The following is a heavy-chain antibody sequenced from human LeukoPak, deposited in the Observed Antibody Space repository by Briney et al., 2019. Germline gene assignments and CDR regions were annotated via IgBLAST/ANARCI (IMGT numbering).Heavy chain of an antibody. Sequence: SETLSLTCTVSGGSISSSYWSCFRQPPGTGLEWIGYIYYSGSTNYNPSLKSRVTISVDTSKNQFSLKLSSVTAADTAVYYCAGGRSDYPDRFDYWGQGTLVTVSS. J-gene: IGHJ4*02. CDR1: GGSISSSY. V-gene: IGHV4-59*01. CDR2: IYYSGST. D-gene: IGHD4-17*01. CDR3: AGGRSDYPDRFDY.